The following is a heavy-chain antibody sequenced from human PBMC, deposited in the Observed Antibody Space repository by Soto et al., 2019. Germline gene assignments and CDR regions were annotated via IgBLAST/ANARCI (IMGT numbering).Heavy chain of an antibody. V-gene: IGHV3-23*01. D-gene: IGHD5-18*01. Sequence: GGSLRLSCAASGFTFSTYAMSWVRQAPGEGLDWVSAISGSGASTYYADSVKGRFTISRDNSKNTLYLQMNSLRAEDTAVYYCAKPGTAMGPPFDNWGQGTLVTVSS. J-gene: IGHJ4*02. CDR1: GFTFSTYA. CDR3: AKPGTAMGPPFDN. CDR2: ISGSGAST.